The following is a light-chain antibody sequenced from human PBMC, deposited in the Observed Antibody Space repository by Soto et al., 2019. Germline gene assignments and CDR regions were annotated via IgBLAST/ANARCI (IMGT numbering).Light chain of an antibody. J-gene: IGKJ5*01. Sequence: DVVMTQSPLSLSVTLGQPASISCRSSESLVHSDGNTYLHWYQQRPGQSPRRLIYKVSNRDSGVPARFSGSGSGIDFALKISRVEAEDVGVYYCMQGTHWPITFGQGTRLEIK. V-gene: IGKV2-30*02. CDR3: MQGTHWPIT. CDR1: ESLVHSDGNTY. CDR2: KVS.